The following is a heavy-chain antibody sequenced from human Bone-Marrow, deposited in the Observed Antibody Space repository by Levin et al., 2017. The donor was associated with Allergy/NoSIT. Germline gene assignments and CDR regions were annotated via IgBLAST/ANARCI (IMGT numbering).Heavy chain of an antibody. D-gene: IGHD3-3*01. J-gene: IGHJ4*02. CDR2: FDPEDGKT. CDR1: GYTLTELS. Sequence: ASVKVSRKVSGYTLTELSMHWVRQAPGKGLEYMGGFDPEDGKTIYAQKFQGRVTMTEDTSTDTAYMELSSLRSEDTAVYYCATGPVLRILEWLTDKWYYFDYWGQGTLVTVSS. CDR3: ATGPVLRILEWLTDKWYYFDY. V-gene: IGHV1-24*01.